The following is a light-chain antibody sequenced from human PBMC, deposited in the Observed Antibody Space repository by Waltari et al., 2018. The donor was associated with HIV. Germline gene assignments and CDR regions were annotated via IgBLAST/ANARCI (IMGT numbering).Light chain of an antibody. Sequence: PSVSVAPGQTARITCGGDNIGSKGVHWYQKKPSQAPVLVVYDDSDRPSGIPERFSGSSSWNTATLTISRVEAGDEADFYCQVWDSSTDLRVFGGGTKLTVL. CDR3: QVWDSSTDLRV. CDR2: DDS. J-gene: IGLJ2*01. V-gene: IGLV3-21*02. CDR1: NIGSKG.